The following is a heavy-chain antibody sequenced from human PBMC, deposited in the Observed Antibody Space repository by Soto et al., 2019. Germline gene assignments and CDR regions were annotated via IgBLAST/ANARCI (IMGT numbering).Heavy chain of an antibody. CDR3: ARDGSSSAGSDYYYYGMDV. V-gene: IGHV1-2*04. CDR1: GYTFTGYY. J-gene: IGHJ6*02. Sequence: PSVKVSCKASGYTFTGYYMHWVRQAPGQGLEWMGWINPNSGGTNYAQKFQGWVTMTRDTSISTAYMELSRLRSDDTAVYYCARDGSSSAGSDYYYYGMDVWGQGTTVTVSS. D-gene: IGHD6-6*01. CDR2: INPNSGGT.